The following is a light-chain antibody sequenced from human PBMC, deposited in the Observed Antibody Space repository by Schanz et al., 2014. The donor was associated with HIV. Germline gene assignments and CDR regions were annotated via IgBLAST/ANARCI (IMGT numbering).Light chain of an antibody. Sequence: QSALTQPPSASGSPGQSVTISCTGTSADVGGYDYVSWYQQHPGKAPKLMIYDVNKRPSGVPDRFSGSKSGNTASLTVSGLQAEDEADYYCSSYTSSSRLVFGGGTKLTVL. CDR3: SSYTSSSRLV. CDR2: DVN. CDR1: SADVGGYDY. J-gene: IGLJ2*01. V-gene: IGLV2-8*01.